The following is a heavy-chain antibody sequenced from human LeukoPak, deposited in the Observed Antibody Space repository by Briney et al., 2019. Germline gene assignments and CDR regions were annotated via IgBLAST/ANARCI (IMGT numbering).Heavy chain of an antibody. D-gene: IGHD3-22*01. J-gene: IGHJ6*03. CDR1: GFTFSDYY. CDR3: ARRYYYDSSGYRAFYYYYYMDV. Sequence: PGGSLRLSCAASGFTFSDYYMSWIRQAPGKGLEWVSDISSSGSTIYYADSVKGRFTISRDNAKNSLYLQMNSLRAEDTAVYYCARRYYYDSSGYRAFYYYYYMDVWGKGTTVTVSS. V-gene: IGHV3-11*01. CDR2: ISSSGSTI.